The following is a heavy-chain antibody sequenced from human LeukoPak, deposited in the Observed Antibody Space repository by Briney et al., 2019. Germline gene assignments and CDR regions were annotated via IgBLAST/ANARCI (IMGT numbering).Heavy chain of an antibody. CDR3: ARGENNYGYYYFDY. D-gene: IGHD5-18*01. V-gene: IGHV3-21*01. J-gene: IGHJ4*02. CDR2: ISSSSSYI. Sequence: PGGSLRLSCAASGFTFSSYSMNWVRQAPGKGLEWVSSISSSSSYIYYADSVKGRFTISRDNAKNSLYLQMNSLRAEDTAVYYCARGENNYGYYYFDYWGQGTLVTVPS. CDR1: GFTFSSYS.